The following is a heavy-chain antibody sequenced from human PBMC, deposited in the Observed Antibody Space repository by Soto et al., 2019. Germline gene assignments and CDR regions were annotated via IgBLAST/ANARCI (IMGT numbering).Heavy chain of an antibody. CDR1: GVSVSSNY. J-gene: IGHJ6*02. Sequence: HPGGSLRLSCEVSGVSVSSNYISWVRQAPGKGLEWVSVLFSGGSTYYADSVQGRFTISRDTSKSTVYLQMHSLTAEDTAVYYCTRDQSIVGATGGASFYYGMDVWGQGTTVTVSS. V-gene: IGHV3-53*01. CDR2: LFSGGST. D-gene: IGHD1-26*01. CDR3: TRDQSIVGATGGASFYYGMDV.